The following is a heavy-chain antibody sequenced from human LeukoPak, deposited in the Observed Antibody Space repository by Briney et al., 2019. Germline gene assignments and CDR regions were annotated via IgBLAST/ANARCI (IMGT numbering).Heavy chain of an antibody. CDR1: GSSISSYY. CDR2: IYTSGST. Sequence: SETLSLTCSVSGSSISSYYWSWIRQPAGKGLEWIGRIYTSGSTNYNPSLKSRVTMSVDTSKNQFSLKLSSVTAADTAVYYCARVTTVTTSFDYWGQGTLVTVSS. D-gene: IGHD4-17*01. CDR3: ARVTTVTTSFDY. V-gene: IGHV4-4*07. J-gene: IGHJ4*02.